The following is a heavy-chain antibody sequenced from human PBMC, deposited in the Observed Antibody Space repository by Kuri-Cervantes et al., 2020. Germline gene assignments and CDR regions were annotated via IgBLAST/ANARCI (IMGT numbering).Heavy chain of an antibody. J-gene: IGHJ6*02. D-gene: IGHD3-10*01. CDR2: ISSDSSTI. Sequence: GESLKISCAASGFTFRSYTMNWVRQAPGKGLEWISYISSDSSTIYYLGSVKGRFTVSRDNAKNSLYLQMDSLRDEDTAVYYCARYGSGSYYYYYGMDVWGQGTTVTVSS. V-gene: IGHV3-48*02. CDR3: ARYGSGSYYYYYGMDV. CDR1: GFTFRSYT.